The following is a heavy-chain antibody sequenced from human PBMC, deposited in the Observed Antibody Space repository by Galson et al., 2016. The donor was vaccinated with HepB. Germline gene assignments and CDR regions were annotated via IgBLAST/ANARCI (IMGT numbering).Heavy chain of an antibody. D-gene: IGHD3-10*01. Sequence: SLRLSCAASGFTFSSYAMHWVRQAPGKGLEWVAVIWYDGSNKYYANSVKGRFTISRDNSKNTVYLQMNSLRAVDTAVYYCARDASGSRADFDYWGQGISVTVSS. CDR3: ARDASGSRADFDY. J-gene: IGHJ4*02. CDR2: IWYDGSNK. CDR1: GFTFSSYA. V-gene: IGHV3-33*01.